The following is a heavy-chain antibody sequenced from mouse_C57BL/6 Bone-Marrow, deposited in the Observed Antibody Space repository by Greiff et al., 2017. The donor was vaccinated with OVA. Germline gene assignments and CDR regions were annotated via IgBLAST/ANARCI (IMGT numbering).Heavy chain of an antibody. J-gene: IGHJ4*01. CDR1: GFSLTSYG. V-gene: IGHV2-2*01. CDR2: IWSGGGT. D-gene: IGHD1-1*01. Sequence: VMLVESGPGLVQPSQSLSITCTVSGFSLTSYGVHWVRQSPGKGLEWLGVIWSGGGTDYNAAFISRLSISKDNSKSQVFFKMNSLQADDAAIYYCARRGYGSSLYYAMDYWGQGTSVTVSS. CDR3: ARRGYGSSLYYAMDY.